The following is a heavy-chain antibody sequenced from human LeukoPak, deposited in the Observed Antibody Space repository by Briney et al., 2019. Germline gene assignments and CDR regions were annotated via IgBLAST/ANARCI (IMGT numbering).Heavy chain of an antibody. CDR2: IYYSGST. CDR3: ARGRRYYYGSGSTAHWFDP. D-gene: IGHD3-10*01. V-gene: IGHV4-39*07. CDR1: GGSISSGDYY. J-gene: IGHJ5*02. Sequence: SETLSLTCTVSGGSISSGDYYWSWIRQPPGKGLEWIGSIYYSGSTYYNPSLKSRVTISVDTSKNQFSLKLSSVTAADTAVYYCARGRRYYYGSGSTAHWFDPWGQGTLVTVSS.